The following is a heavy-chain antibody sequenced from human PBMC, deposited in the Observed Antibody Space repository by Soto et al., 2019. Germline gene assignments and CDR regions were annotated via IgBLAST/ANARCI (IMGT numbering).Heavy chain of an antibody. CDR2: ISYDGSKK. CDR3: AKDLDVVVVVTATRGLDV. CDR1: GFTFDNYG. Sequence: QVQLVESGGGVVQPGRSLRLSCAASGFTFDNYGLHWVRQAPGKGLEWVAVISYDGSKKFYADSVTGRFTISRANSKNTLYLQMNTLRVEDTAVYYCAKDLDVVVVVTATRGLDVWGQGTTVTVSS. J-gene: IGHJ6*02. D-gene: IGHD2-15*01. V-gene: IGHV3-30*18.